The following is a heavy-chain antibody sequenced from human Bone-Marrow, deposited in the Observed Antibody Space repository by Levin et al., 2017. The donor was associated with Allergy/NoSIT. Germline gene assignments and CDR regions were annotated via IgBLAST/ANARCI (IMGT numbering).Heavy chain of an antibody. V-gene: IGHV3-21*01. Sequence: GGSLRLSCAASGFTFSSYSMNWVRQAPGKGLEWVSSISSSSSYIYYADSVKGRFTISRDNAKNSLYLQMNSLRAEDTAVYYCASQNSSGVYFDYWGQGTLVTVSS. D-gene: IGHD6-19*01. CDR3: ASQNSSGVYFDY. CDR1: GFTFSSYS. J-gene: IGHJ4*02. CDR2: ISSSSSYI.